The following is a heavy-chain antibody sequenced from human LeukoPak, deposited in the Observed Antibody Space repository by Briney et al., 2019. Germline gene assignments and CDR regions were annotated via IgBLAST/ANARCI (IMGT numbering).Heavy chain of an antibody. J-gene: IGHJ6*03. Sequence: SETLSLTCAVYGGSFSGYCWSWIRQPPGKGLEWIGEINHSGSTNYNPSLKSRVTISVDTSKNQFSLKLSSVTAADTAVYYCARATLPYYYYYMDVWGKGTTVTVSS. D-gene: IGHD1-26*01. V-gene: IGHV4-34*01. CDR2: INHSGST. CDR1: GGSFSGYC. CDR3: ARATLPYYYYYMDV.